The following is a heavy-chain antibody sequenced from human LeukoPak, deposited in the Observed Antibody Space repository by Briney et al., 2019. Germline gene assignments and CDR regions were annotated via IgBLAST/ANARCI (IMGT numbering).Heavy chain of an antibody. CDR2: ISGSAGST. J-gene: IGHJ4*02. D-gene: IGHD3-3*01. CDR3: AKEWKDFWSAYYSYYFDY. Sequence: GGSLTLSCAAFGFTFSNYAMSWVRQAPGKGLEWVSTISGSAGSTYYADSVKGRFSISRDNSNNTLYLQMNSLRAEDTAVYYCAKEWKDFWSAYYSYYFDYWGQGILVTVSS. CDR1: GFTFSNYA. V-gene: IGHV3-23*01.